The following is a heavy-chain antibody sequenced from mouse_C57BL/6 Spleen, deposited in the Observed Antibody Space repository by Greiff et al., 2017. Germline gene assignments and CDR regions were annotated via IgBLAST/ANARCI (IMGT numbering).Heavy chain of an antibody. CDR3: TTSRDYYYGSSQYYFDY. CDR2: IDPENGDT. J-gene: IGHJ2*01. Sequence: VQLQQSGAELVRPGASVKLSCTASGFNIKDDYMHWVKQRPEQGLEWIGWIDPENGDTEYASKFQGKATITADTSSNTAYLQLSSLTSEDTAVYYCTTSRDYYYGSSQYYFDYWGQGTTLTVSS. D-gene: IGHD1-1*01. V-gene: IGHV14-4*01. CDR1: GFNIKDDY.